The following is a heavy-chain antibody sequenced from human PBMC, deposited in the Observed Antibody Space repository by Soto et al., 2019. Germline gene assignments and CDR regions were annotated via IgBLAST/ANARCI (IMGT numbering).Heavy chain of an antibody. V-gene: IGHV5-51*01. CDR1: GYSFTSYW. CDR3: ARLAGYYPAYYYYYYLDV. J-gene: IGHJ6*03. Sequence: GESLKISCKGSGYSFTSYWIGWMRQMPGKGLEWMGIIYPGDSDTRYSPSFQGQVTISADKSISTAYLQWSSLKASDTAMYYCARLAGYYPAYYYYYYLDVWGKGTTVTVSS. D-gene: IGHD3-22*01. CDR2: IYPGDSDT.